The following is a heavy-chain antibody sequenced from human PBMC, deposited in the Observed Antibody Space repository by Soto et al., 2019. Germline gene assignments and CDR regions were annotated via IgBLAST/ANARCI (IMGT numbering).Heavy chain of an antibody. J-gene: IGHJ4*02. CDR3: TTDPRMYPVDY. Sequence: EVQLVESGGGLVKPGGSLRLSCAVSGFTSTDAWMNWFRQAPGKGLEWGARVKSKTDGGTTDHAASVKGRFTISRDDSKNTLYLQMNSLKTEDTAVYYCTTDPRMYPVDYWGQGTLVTVS. CDR1: GFTSTDAW. CDR2: VKSKTDGGTT. D-gene: IGHD2-8*01. V-gene: IGHV3-15*07.